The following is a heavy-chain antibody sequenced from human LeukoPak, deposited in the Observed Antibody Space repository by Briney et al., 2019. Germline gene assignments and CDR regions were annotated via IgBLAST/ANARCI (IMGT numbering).Heavy chain of an antibody. J-gene: IGHJ5*02. V-gene: IGHV1-46*01. CDR2: INPSGGST. Sequence: ASVKVSCQASGYTFTSYYMHWVRQAPGQGLEWMGIINPSGGSTSYAQKFQGRVTMTRDTSTSTVYMELSSLRSEDTAVYYCARARPYCSGGSCYSRANWFDPWGQGTLVTVSS. D-gene: IGHD2-15*01. CDR3: ARARPYCSGGSCYSRANWFDP. CDR1: GYTFTSYY.